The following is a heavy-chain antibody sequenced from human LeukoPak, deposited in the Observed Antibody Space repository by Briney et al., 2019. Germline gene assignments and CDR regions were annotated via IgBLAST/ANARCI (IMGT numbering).Heavy chain of an antibody. CDR1: GYTFTSYY. V-gene: IGHV1-46*01. CDR2: INPSGGST. CDR3: ATLITMVRGVIVPFDY. Sequence: ASVKVSCKASGYTFTSYYMHWVRQAPGQGLEWMGIINPSGGSTSYAQKFQGRVTMTRDMSTSTAYMELSSLRSEDTAVYYCATLITMVRGVIVPFDYWGQGTLVTVSS. J-gene: IGHJ4*02. D-gene: IGHD3-10*01.